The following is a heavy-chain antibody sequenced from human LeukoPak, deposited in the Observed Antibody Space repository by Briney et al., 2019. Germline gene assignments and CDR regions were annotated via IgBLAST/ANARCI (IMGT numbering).Heavy chain of an antibody. J-gene: IGHJ6*02. V-gene: IGHV5-51*01. CDR3: ASSASSRSYYYYYGMDV. CDR1: GYIFTSYW. Sequence: PGESLKISCKGSGYIFTSYWIGWVRQMPGKGLEWMGIIYPGDSDTRYSPSFQGQVTISADKSISTAYLQWSSLKASDTAMYYCASSASSRSYYYYYGMDVWGQGTTVTVSS. CDR2: IYPGDSDT. D-gene: IGHD2-2*01.